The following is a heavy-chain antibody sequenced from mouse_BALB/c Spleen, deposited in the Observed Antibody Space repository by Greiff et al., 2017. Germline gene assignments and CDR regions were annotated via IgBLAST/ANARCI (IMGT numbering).Heavy chain of an antibody. CDR2: INPSTGYT. J-gene: IGHJ2*01. V-gene: IGHV1-7*01. CDR3: ARARDYYGSSYGY. Sequence: QVQLKQSGAELAKPGASVKMSCKASGYTFTSYWMHWVKQRPGQGLEWIGYINPSTGYTEYNQKFKDKATLTADKSSSTAYMQLSSLTSEDSAVYYCARARDYYGSSYGYWGQGTTLTVSS. CDR1: GYTFTSYW. D-gene: IGHD1-1*01.